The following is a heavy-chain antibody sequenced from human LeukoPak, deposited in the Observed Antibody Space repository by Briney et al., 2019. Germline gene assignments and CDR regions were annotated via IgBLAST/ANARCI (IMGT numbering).Heavy chain of an antibody. CDR3: ARSHEDIVVVPDAMVDRRYYYYGMDV. Sequence: GGSLRLSCAASGFTFNSYGMHWVRQAPGKGLEWVAVIWYDGSNKHYADSVKGRFTISRDNSKNTLYLQMNSLRAEDTAVYYCARSHEDIVVVPDAMVDRRYYYYGMDVWGQGTTVTVSS. CDR2: IWYDGSNK. CDR1: GFTFNSYG. V-gene: IGHV3-33*08. J-gene: IGHJ6*02. D-gene: IGHD2-2*01.